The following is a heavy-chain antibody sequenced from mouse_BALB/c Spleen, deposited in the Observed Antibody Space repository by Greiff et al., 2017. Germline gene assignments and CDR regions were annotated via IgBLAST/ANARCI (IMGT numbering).Heavy chain of an antibody. J-gene: IGHJ4*01. CDR3: ARWVRLEGLYAMDY. Sequence: QVQLKQSGPQLVRPGASVKISCKASGYSFTSYWMHWVKQRPGQGLEWIGMIDPSDSETRLNQKFKDKATLTVDKSSSTAYMQLSSPTSEDSAVYYCARWVRLEGLYAMDYWGQGTSVTVSA. V-gene: IGHV1S126*01. D-gene: IGHD2-14*01. CDR1: GYSFTSYW. CDR2: IDPSDSET.